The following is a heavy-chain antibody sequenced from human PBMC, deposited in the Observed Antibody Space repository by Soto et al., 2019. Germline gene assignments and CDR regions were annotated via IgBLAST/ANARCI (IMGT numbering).Heavy chain of an antibody. CDR3: ARLIGDSWLDS. J-gene: IGHJ5*01. CDR1: GGSMSSSNW. CDR2: THHSGRT. Sequence: SETLSLTCTVSGGSMSSSNWWNWVRQPPGKGLEWIGETHHSGRTNYNPSLKSRITINADTSNNQLSLQLNSVTPDDTAVYYCARLIGDSWLDSWGQGTLVTVSS. D-gene: IGHD2-8*01. V-gene: IGHV4-4*02.